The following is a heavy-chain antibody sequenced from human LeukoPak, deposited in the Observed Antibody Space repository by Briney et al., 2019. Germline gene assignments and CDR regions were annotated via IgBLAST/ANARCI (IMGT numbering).Heavy chain of an antibody. Sequence: SETLSLTCAVSGDSISSGGYSWSWIRQPPGQGLEWIGYIYHSGSTYYNPSLKRRVTISVDRSKDQFSLKLSSVTAADTAVYYCARGDTYYGMDVWGQGTTVTVSS. V-gene: IGHV4-30-2*01. D-gene: IGHD5-18*01. J-gene: IGHJ6*02. CDR1: GDSISSGGYS. CDR2: IYHSGST. CDR3: ARGDTYYGMDV.